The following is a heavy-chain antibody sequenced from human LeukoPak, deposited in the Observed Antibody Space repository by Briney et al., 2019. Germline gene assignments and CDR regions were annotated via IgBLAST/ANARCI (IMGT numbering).Heavy chain of an antibody. J-gene: IGHJ3*02. CDR3: ARDPEYYYDSSGYSPGASDI. D-gene: IGHD3-22*01. V-gene: IGHV3-48*02. CDR2: ISISSSTT. CDR1: GSPFSSYR. Sequence: GGPLGLPCEASGSPFSSYRMNGAGRPPGRGLEGVSYISISSSTTYYADSVKGRFTISRDNAKNSLYLQMNSLRDEDMAVYYCARDPEYYYDSSGYSPGASDIWGPGTMVTVSS.